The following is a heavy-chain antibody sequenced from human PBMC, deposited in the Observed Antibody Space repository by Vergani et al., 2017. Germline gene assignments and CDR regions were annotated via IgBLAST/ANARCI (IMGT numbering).Heavy chain of an antibody. Sequence: EVQLVESGGVVVQPGGSLRLSCAASGFTFDDYAMHWVRQAPGKGLEWVSLISWDGGSTYYADSVKGRFTISRDNSKNSLYLQMNSRRAEDTALYYCAKGGAVAAYPFDFWGQGTLVTVSS. CDR2: ISWDGGST. J-gene: IGHJ4*02. D-gene: IGHD6-19*01. CDR1: GFTFDDYA. V-gene: IGHV3-43D*04. CDR3: AKGGAVAAYPFDF.